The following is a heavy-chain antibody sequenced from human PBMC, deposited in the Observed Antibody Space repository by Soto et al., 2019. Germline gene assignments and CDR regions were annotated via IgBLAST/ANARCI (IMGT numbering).Heavy chain of an antibody. CDR3: ARGSPTTTPFDY. J-gene: IGHJ4*02. CDR2: INPNNGGT. Sequence: ASVKVSCKASGYIFTDYYMHWVRQAPGQGLEWMGWINPNNGGTSYAQKFEGWVTMTRDTSISTAYMEVRRLTSDDTAVYYCARGSPTTTPFDYWGQGTLVTVSS. D-gene: IGHD1-1*01. CDR1: GYIFTDYY. V-gene: IGHV1-2*04.